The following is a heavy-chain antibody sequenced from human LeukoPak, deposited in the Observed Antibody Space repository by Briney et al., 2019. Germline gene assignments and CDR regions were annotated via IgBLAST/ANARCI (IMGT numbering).Heavy chain of an antibody. J-gene: IGHJ4*02. V-gene: IGHV3-48*04. D-gene: IGHD5-18*01. CDR2: ISSSGSTI. CDR3: ATPVDTEEVFDY. Sequence: GGSLRLSCAASGFTFSSYAMSWVRQAPGKGLEGVSYISSSGSTIYYADSVKGRFTISRDNAKNSLYLQMNSLRAEDTAVYYCATPVDTEEVFDYWGQGTLVTVPS. CDR1: GFTFSSYA.